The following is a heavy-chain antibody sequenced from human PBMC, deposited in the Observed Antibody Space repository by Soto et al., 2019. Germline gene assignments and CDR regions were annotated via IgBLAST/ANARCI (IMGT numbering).Heavy chain of an antibody. CDR1: GYTFTSYD. D-gene: IGHD2-2*01. CDR2: MNPNSGNT. CDR3: ARGFDCSSTSCEGLDY. V-gene: IGHV1-8*01. Sequence: ASVKVSCQASGYTFTSYDINWVRQATGQGLEWMGWMNPNSGNTGYAQKFQGRVTMTRNTSISTAYMELSSLRSEDTAVYYCARGFDCSSTSCEGLDYWGQGTLVNVSS. J-gene: IGHJ4*02.